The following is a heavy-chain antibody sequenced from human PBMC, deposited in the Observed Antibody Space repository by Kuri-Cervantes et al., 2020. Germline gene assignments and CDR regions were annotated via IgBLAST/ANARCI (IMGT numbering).Heavy chain of an antibody. J-gene: IGHJ2*01. D-gene: IGHD3-10*01. V-gene: IGHV1-69*06. CDR2: IIPIFGTA. Sequence: SVKVSCKASGGTFSSYAISWVRQAPGQGLEWMGGIIPIFGTANYAQKFQGRVTITADKSTSTAYMELSSLRSEDTAVYYCARDRGANWYFDLWGRGTLVTVSS. CDR3: ARDRGANWYFDL. CDR1: GGTFSSYA.